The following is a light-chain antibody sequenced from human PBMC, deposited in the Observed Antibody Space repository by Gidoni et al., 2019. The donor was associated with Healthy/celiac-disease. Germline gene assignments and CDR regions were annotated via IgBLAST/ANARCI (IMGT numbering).Light chain of an antibody. Sequence: EIVLTQSPATLSLSPGDRATLSCRASQSVSSYLAWYQQKPGQAPRRLIYDASNRATGIPARFSGSGSGTDFTLTISSLEPEDFAVYYCQQRSNWYTFGQGTKLEIK. J-gene: IGKJ2*01. CDR1: QSVSSY. V-gene: IGKV3-11*01. CDR2: DAS. CDR3: QQRSNWYT.